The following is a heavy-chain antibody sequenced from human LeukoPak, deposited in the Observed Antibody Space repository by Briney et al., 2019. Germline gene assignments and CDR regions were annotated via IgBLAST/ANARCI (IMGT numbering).Heavy chain of an antibody. J-gene: IGHJ4*02. CDR2: IKQDGSEK. CDR1: GFSVSGYW. CDR3: AREWQGGIAAAGTRIEGDY. D-gene: IGHD6-13*01. Sequence: GGSLRLSCAVSGFSVSGYWMTWVRQAPGKGLEWVANIKQDGSEKNYVDSVKGRFTISRDNAENSLFLQMNSLRVENTAVYYCAREWQGGIAAAGTRIEGDYWGQGTLVAVSS. V-gene: IGHV3-7*01.